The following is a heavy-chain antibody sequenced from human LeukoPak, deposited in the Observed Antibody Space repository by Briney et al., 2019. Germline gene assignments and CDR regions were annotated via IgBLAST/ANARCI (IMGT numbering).Heavy chain of an antibody. D-gene: IGHD3-3*01. V-gene: IGHV1-2*02. CDR2: INPNSGGT. Sequence: ASVKVSCKASGYTFTGYYMHWVRQAPGQGLEWMGWINPNSGGTDYAQTFQGRVTMTRDTSITTAYMELSRLKSDDTAVYYCVRGGALYYDFWDWGQGTLATVSS. CDR3: VRGGALYYDFWD. CDR1: GYTFTGYY. J-gene: IGHJ4*02.